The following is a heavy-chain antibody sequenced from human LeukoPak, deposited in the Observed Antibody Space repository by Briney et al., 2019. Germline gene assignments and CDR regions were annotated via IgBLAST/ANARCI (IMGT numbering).Heavy chain of an antibody. D-gene: IGHD4-17*01. CDR1: TFAFSSYA. CDR3: TKDPNGDYVGAFDF. CDR2: ITATGGIS. J-gene: IGHJ3*01. V-gene: IGHV3-23*01. Sequence: GGSLRLSCAASTFAFSSYAMTWVRQAPGKGLEWVSSITATGGISYADSVKGRFTISRDNSKSTLYLQMNSLRAEDTAVYYCTKDPNGDYVGAFDFWGQGTMVTVPS.